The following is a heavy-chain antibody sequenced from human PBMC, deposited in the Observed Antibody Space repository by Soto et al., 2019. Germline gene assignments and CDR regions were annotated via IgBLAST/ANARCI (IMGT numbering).Heavy chain of an antibody. J-gene: IGHJ4*02. CDR1: GDTFTTNS. D-gene: IGHD2-8*01. CDR2: IIPVVGTT. V-gene: IGHV1-69*01. Sequence: QVQLVQSGAEVKKPGSSVKVSCKASGDTFTTNSINWVRQAPGQGLEWMGGIIPVVGTTKYAQKYQDRVTIIGDQSTTTAYMELSSLRSDATAVYYCARGLLYATTYFDYWGQGTPVTVSS. CDR3: ARGLLYATTYFDY.